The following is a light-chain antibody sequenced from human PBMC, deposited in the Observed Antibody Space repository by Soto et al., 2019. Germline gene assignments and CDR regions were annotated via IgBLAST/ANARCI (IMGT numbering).Light chain of an antibody. CDR2: DVS. CDR3: SSYTSSSTFF. Sequence: QSVLTQPASVSGSPGQSITISCTGTSSDVGGYNYVSWYQQHPGKAPKLMIYDVSNRPSGVSNRSSGSKSGNTASLTISGLQAEDEADYYCSSYTSSSTFFXGTGTKVTVL. J-gene: IGLJ1*01. V-gene: IGLV2-14*01. CDR1: SSDVGGYNY.